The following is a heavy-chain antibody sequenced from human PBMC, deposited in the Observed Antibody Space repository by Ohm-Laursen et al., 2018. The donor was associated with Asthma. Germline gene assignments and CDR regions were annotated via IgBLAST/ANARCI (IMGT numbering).Heavy chain of an antibody. CDR3: ARDASPYSSSWYYCDY. J-gene: IGHJ4*02. V-gene: IGHV3-33*01. CDR2: IWYDGSNK. CDR1: GFTFSSYG. Sequence: SLRLSCAASGFTFSSYGMHWVRQAPGKGLEWVAVIWYDGSNKHYADSVKGRFTISRDNSKNTLYLQMNSLRAEDTAVYYCARDASPYSSSWYYCDYWGQGTLVTVSS. D-gene: IGHD6-13*01.